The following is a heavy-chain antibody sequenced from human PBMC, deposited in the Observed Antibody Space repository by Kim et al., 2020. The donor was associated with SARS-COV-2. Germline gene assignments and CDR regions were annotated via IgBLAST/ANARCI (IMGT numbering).Heavy chain of an antibody. CDR1: GGSFSGYY. Sequence: SETLSLTCAVYGGSFSGYYWSWIRQPPGKGLEWIGEINHSGSTNYNPSLKSRVIISVDTSKNQFSLKLSSVTAADTAVYYCARGLVTYDSSGYYYGPLRRGAFDICGQGTMFTLSS. CDR3: ARGLVTYDSSGYYYGPLRRGAFDI. J-gene: IGHJ3*02. CDR2: INHSGST. V-gene: IGHV4-34*01. D-gene: IGHD3-22*01.